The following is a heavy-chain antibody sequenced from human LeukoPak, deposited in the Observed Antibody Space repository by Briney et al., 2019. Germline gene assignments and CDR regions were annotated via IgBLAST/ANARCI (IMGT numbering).Heavy chain of an antibody. Sequence: PGGSLRLSCAASGFTFSSYEMNWVRQAPGKGLEGVSYISSSGSTIYYADSVRGRFTISRDNAKNSLYLQMNSLRAEDTAVYYCASSPPNYDFWSGYYTFRFDYWGQGTLVTVSS. J-gene: IGHJ4*02. CDR3: ASSPPNYDFWSGYYTFRFDY. CDR1: GFTFSSYE. CDR2: ISSSGSTI. V-gene: IGHV3-48*03. D-gene: IGHD3-3*01.